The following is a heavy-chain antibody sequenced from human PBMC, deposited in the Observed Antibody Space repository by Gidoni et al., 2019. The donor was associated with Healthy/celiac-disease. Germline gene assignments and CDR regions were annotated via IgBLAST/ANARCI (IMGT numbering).Heavy chain of an antibody. CDR2: IYTSGST. Sequence: QVQLQESGPGLVKPSQTLSLTCPVSGGSISSGSYYWSWIRQPAGKGLEWIGRIYTSGSTNYNPSLKSRVTISVDTSKNQFSLKLSSVTAADTAVYYCARDVDTAMVPGGGYYYGMDVWGQGTTVTVSS. V-gene: IGHV4-61*02. J-gene: IGHJ6*02. CDR3: ARDVDTAMVPGGGYYYGMDV. CDR1: GGSISSGSYY. D-gene: IGHD5-18*01.